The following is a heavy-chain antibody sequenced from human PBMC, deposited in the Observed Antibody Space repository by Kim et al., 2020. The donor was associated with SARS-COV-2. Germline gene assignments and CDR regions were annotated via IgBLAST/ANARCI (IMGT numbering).Heavy chain of an antibody. CDR1: GGTFSSYA. D-gene: IGHD3-3*01. Sequence: SVKVSCKASGGTFSSYAISWVRQAPGQGLEWMGGIIPIFGTANYAQKFQGRVTITVDESTSTAYMELSSLRSEDTAVYYCARDLRNYDFWSGYYLRYWGQGTLVTVSS. J-gene: IGHJ4*02. CDR3: ARDLRNYDFWSGYYLRY. CDR2: IIPIFGTA. V-gene: IGHV1-69*13.